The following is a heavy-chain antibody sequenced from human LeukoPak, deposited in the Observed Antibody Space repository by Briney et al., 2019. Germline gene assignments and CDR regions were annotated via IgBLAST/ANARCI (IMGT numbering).Heavy chain of an antibody. Sequence: KPSETLSLTCAVYGGSFSGYYWSWIRQPPGKGLEWIGEINQSGSTKYNPSLKSRVTISVDKSKNQFSLKLSSVTAADTAIYYCARSPRDSNWLDYWGQGTLVTVSS. V-gene: IGHV4-34*01. D-gene: IGHD4-11*01. J-gene: IGHJ4*02. CDR1: GGSFSGYY. CDR2: INQSGST. CDR3: ARSPRDSNWLDY.